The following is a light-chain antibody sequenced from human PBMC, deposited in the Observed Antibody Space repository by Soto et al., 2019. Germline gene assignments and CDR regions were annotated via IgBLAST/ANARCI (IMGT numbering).Light chain of an antibody. CDR2: AAS. CDR3: QQSHSIPWT. CDR1: QTIMTY. J-gene: IGKJ1*01. Sequence: DIQMTQSPSSLSASVVDEVTITFRASQTIMTYLNWYQLKPGKPPRLLIYAASSLQSGVPSRFSGSGSGTDFTLTISSLQPEDFATYYCQQSHSIPWTFGQGTKVDIK. V-gene: IGKV1-39*01.